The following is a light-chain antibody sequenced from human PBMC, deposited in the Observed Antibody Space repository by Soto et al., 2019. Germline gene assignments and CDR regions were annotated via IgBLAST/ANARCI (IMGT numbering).Light chain of an antibody. Sequence: VVLTQSPATLSLSPGERATLSCRTSLSVSVYLDWYQQKPGQAPRLLIHGASSRVTGIPDRFSGSGSGTDFTLTITRLEPEDCATYFCQQYNSYWTFGQGTKVDIK. J-gene: IGKJ1*01. CDR2: GAS. V-gene: IGKV3-11*01. CDR3: QQYNSYWT. CDR1: LSVSVY.